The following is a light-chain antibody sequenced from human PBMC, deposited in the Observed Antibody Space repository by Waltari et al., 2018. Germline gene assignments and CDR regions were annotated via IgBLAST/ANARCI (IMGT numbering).Light chain of an antibody. V-gene: IGKV1-39*01. Sequence: DIQMTQSPSSLSASVGDRVTITCRGSQSISRYLNWYQQKPGKDPKILIYAASSLQSGVPSRFSGSGSGTDVTLTISSLQPEDFATYYCQQSYSTLCWTFGQGTKLEIK. CDR3: QQSYSTLCWT. CDR1: QSISRY. CDR2: AAS. J-gene: IGKJ2*01.